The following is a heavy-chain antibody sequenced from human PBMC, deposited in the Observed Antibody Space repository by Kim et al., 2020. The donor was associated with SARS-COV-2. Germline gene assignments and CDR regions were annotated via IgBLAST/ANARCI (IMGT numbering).Heavy chain of an antibody. J-gene: IGHJ4*02. CDR3: AREMITFGGGSRPLDY. D-gene: IGHD3-16*01. V-gene: IGHV1-69*13. CDR2: IIPIFGTA. CDR1: GGTFSSYA. Sequence: SVKVSCKASGGTFSSYAISWVRQAPGQGLEWMGGIIPIFGTANYAQKFQGRVTITADESTSTAYMELSSLRSEDTAVYYCAREMITFGGGSRPLDYWGQGTLVTVSS.